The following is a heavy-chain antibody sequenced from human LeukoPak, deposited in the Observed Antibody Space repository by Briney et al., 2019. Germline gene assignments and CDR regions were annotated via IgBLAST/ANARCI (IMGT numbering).Heavy chain of an antibody. V-gene: IGHV3-21*01. CDR2: ISGSSSNL. CDR1: GFTFGSYV. D-gene: IGHD3-16*01. CDR3: AREGGRIYGDAFDI. Sequence: PGGSLRLSCEASGFTFGSYVMSWVRQAPGKGLEWVSSISGSSSNLYYADSVKGRFTISRDNAKNSLYLQMNSLRAEDTAVYYCAREGGRIYGDAFDIWGQGTMVTVSS. J-gene: IGHJ3*02.